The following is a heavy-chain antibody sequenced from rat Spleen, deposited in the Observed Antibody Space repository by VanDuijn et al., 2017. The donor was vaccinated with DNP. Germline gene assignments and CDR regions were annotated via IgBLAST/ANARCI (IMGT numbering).Heavy chain of an antibody. V-gene: IGHV5-20*01. CDR3: TTDFERGY. CDR2: ISSDGSST. D-gene: IGHD1-11*01. J-gene: IGHJ2*01. Sequence: EVQLVESGGGSVQPGRSLKLSCTASGFTFSDYYMAWVRQAPTKGLEWVATISSDGSSTYYRDSVKGRFTISRDNAKSILYLQMDSLRSEDTATFYCTTDFERGYWGQGVMVTVSS. CDR1: GFTFSDYY.